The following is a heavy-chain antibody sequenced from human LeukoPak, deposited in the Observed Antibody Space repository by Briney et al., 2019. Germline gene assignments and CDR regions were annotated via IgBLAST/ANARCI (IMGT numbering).Heavy chain of an antibody. CDR3: ARVLGFWSGYFDY. J-gene: IGHJ4*02. Sequence: SETLSLTCTVSGGSISNYYWSWFRQPPGKGLEWIGYIYYSGSTNYNPSLKSRVTISVDTSKNQFSLKLSSVTAADTAVYYCARVLGFWSGYFDYWGQGTLVTVSS. V-gene: IGHV4-59*01. CDR2: IYYSGST. D-gene: IGHD3-3*01. CDR1: GGSISNYY.